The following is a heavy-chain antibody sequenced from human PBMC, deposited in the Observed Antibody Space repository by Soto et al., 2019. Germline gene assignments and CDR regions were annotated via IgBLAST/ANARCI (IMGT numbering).Heavy chain of an antibody. J-gene: IGHJ6*02. D-gene: IGHD4-4*01. Sequence: PGESLKISCKASGYSFTTYWIAWVRQMPGKGLEWMGIIDPGDSDIRYSPSFQGQVTISADNSISTAYLQWSSLKASDTAMYYCARHEQFYYYYYCMDVWGQGTAVTVS. V-gene: IGHV5-51*01. CDR3: ARHEQFYYYYYCMDV. CDR2: IDPGDSDI. CDR1: GYSFTTYW.